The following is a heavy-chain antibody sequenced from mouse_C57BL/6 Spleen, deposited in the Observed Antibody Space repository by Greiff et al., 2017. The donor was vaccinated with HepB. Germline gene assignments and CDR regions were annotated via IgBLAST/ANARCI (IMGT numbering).Heavy chain of an antibody. D-gene: IGHD1-1*01. CDR2: IDPETGGT. J-gene: IGHJ4*01. CDR1: GYTFTDYE. V-gene: IGHV1-15*01. Sequence: VQLQQSGAELVRPGASVTLSCKASGYTFTDYEMHWVKQTPVHGLEWIGAIDPETGGTAYNQKFKGKAILTADKSSSTAYMELRSLTSEDSAVYYCTRAAATVVGAMDYWGQGTSVTVSS. CDR3: TRAAATVVGAMDY.